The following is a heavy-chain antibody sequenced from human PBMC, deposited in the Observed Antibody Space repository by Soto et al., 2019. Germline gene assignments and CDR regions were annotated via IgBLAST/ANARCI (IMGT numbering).Heavy chain of an antibody. D-gene: IGHD2-2*01. V-gene: IGHV3-7*01. Sequence: GGSLRLSCAASGFTFSSYWMSWVRQAPGKGLEWVANIKQDGSEKYYVDSVKDRFTISRDNAKNSLYLQMNSLRAEDKAVCYCARLGCSSASCYEGTNYYSYYGMDVWGQGTTVTVSS. CDR2: IKQDGSEK. CDR1: GFTFSSYW. CDR3: ARLGCSSASCYEGTNYYSYYGMDV. J-gene: IGHJ6*02.